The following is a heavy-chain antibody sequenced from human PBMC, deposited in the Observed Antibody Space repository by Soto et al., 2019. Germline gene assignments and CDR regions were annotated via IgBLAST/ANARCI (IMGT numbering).Heavy chain of an antibody. J-gene: IGHJ4*02. V-gene: IGHV1-3*01. CDR2: INAGNGNT. CDR1: GYTFTSYA. CDR3: ARAGDEYGSGNYFDY. Sequence: EASVKVSCKASGYTFTSYAMHWVRQAPGQRLEWMGWINAGNGNTKYSQKFQGRVTITRDTSASTAYMELSSLRSEDTAVYYCARAGDEYGSGNYFDYWGQGTLVTVSS. D-gene: IGHD3-10*01.